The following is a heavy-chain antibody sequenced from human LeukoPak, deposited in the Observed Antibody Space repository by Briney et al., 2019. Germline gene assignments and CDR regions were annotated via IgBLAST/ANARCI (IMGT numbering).Heavy chain of an antibody. J-gene: IGHJ4*02. V-gene: IGHV4-39*07. CDR2: IYYSGST. CDR3: ARNGGNSDYDY. CDR1: GGSISSGGYY. D-gene: IGHD4-23*01. Sequence: SETLSLTCIVSGGSISSGGYYWTWIRQRPGKGLEWIGSIYYSGSTYYNPSLKSRVTISVDTSKNQFSLKLNSVTAADTAVYYCARNGGNSDYDYWGQGTLVTVSA.